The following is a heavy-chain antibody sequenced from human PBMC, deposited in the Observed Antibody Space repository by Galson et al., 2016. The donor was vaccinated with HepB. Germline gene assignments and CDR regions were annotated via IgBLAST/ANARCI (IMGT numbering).Heavy chain of an antibody. CDR2: ISYDGTNE. D-gene: IGHD6-19*01. CDR1: GFSFRSYA. J-gene: IGHJ4*02. CDR3: AKQWLGDLDY. Sequence: SLRLSCAASGFSFRSYAMHWARQVPGKGLEWVALISYDGTNEFYADSVKGRFTISRDSSKSTLYLQMNSLRAEDTAVYYCAKQWLGDLDYWGQGPLVTVSS. V-gene: IGHV3-30*18.